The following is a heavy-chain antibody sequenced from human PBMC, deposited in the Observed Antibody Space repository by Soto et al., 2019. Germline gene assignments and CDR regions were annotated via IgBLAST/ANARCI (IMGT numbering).Heavy chain of an antibody. CDR3: ARAYDSNGYPRYYFDY. Sequence: QVQLVESGGGVVQPGRSLRLSCAASGFTFSSYGMHWVRQAPGKGLEWVAVIWYDGSNQYYADSVKGRFTISRDNSKNTLYLQMNSLIAEDTAVYYCARAYDSNGYPRYYFDYWGQGTLVTVSS. CDR1: GFTFSSYG. CDR2: IWYDGSNQ. J-gene: IGHJ4*02. V-gene: IGHV3-33*01. D-gene: IGHD3-22*01.